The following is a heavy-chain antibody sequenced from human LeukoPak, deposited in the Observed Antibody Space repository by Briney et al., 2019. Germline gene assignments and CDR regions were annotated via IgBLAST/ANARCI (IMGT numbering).Heavy chain of an antibody. D-gene: IGHD2-2*01. CDR2: IYYSGST. Sequence: PSETLSLTCTVSGGSISSRSYYWGWIRQPPGKGLEWIGSIYYSGSTYYNSSLKSRVTISVDTSKNQFSLRLSSVTAADTAVYYCARHSSPVGWFDPWGQGTLVTVSS. CDR1: GGSISSRSYY. J-gene: IGHJ5*02. V-gene: IGHV4-39*01. CDR3: ARHSSPVGWFDP.